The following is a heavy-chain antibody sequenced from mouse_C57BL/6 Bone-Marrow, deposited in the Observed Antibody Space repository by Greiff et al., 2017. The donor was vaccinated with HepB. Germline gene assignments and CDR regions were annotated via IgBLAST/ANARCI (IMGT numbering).Heavy chain of an antibody. Sequence: QVQLKQPGAELVKPGASVKLSCKASGYTFTSYWMQWVKQRPGQGLEWIGEIDPSDSYTNYNQKFKGKATLTVDTSSSTAYMQLSSLTSEDSAVYYCAPYYGSSSFAYWGQGTLVTVSA. D-gene: IGHD1-1*01. J-gene: IGHJ3*01. CDR2: IDPSDSYT. CDR3: APYYGSSSFAY. CDR1: GYTFTSYW. V-gene: IGHV1-50*01.